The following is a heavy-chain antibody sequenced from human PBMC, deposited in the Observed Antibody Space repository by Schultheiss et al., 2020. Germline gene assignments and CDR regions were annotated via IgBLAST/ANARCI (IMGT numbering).Heavy chain of an antibody. D-gene: IGHD5-24*01. CDR2: INPNSGGT. CDR1: GYTFTGYY. Sequence: ASVKVSCKASGYTFTGYYMHWVRQAPGQGLEWMGWINPNSGGTNYAQKLQGRVTMTTDTSTSTAYMELRSLRSDDTAVYYCARVSEMATTDAFDIWGQGTMVTVSS. V-gene: IGHV1-2*02. J-gene: IGHJ3*02. CDR3: ARVSEMATTDAFDI.